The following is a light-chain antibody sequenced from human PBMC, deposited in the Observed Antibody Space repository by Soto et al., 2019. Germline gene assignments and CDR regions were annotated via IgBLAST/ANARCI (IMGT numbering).Light chain of an antibody. CDR1: QGISSY. J-gene: IGKJ1*01. Sequence: AIRMTQSPSSFSASTGDRVTITCRASQGISSYLAWYQQEPGKAPKLLIYAASTLQSGVPSRFSGSGSGTDFTLTISCLQSEDFATYYCLQHNTYPWTFGQGTKVDIK. CDR3: LQHNTYPWT. CDR2: AAS. V-gene: IGKV1-8*01.